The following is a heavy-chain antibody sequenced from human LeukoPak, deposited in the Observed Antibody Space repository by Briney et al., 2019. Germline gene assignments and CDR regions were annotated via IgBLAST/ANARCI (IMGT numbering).Heavy chain of an antibody. CDR1: GVSISSYY. V-gene: IGHV4-59*01. CDR3: ARVPYYYDSSGYYYPYYFDY. Sequence: TSETLSLTCTVSGVSISSYYWSWIRQPPGKGLEWIGYIYYSGSTNYNPSLKSRVTISVDTSKNQFSLKLSSVTAADTAVYYCARVPYYYDSSGYYYPYYFDYWGQGTLVTVSS. CDR2: IYYSGST. J-gene: IGHJ4*02. D-gene: IGHD3-22*01.